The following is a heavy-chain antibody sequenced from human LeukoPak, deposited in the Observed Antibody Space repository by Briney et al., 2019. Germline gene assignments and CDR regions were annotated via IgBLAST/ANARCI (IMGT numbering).Heavy chain of an antibody. CDR1: GFTFSSYE. CDR2: ISSSGSTI. D-gene: IGHD1-1*01. Sequence: GGSLRLSCAASGFTFSSYEMNWVRQAPGKGLEWVSYISSSGSTIYYADSVKGRFTISRDNAKNSLYLQMNSLRAEDTAVYYCARIETVADAFDIWGQGTLVTVSS. J-gene: IGHJ3*02. CDR3: ARIETVADAFDI. V-gene: IGHV3-48*03.